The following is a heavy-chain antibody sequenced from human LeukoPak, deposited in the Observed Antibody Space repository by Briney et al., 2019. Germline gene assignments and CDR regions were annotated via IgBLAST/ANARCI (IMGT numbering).Heavy chain of an antibody. CDR2: ISGSGGST. V-gene: IGHV3-23*01. CDR1: GFTFSSYW. J-gene: IGHJ6*03. CDR3: AKVVGAINYYYYYMDV. D-gene: IGHD1-26*01. Sequence: GGSLRRSCAASGFTFSSYWMSWVRQAPGKGLEWVSAISGSGGSTYYADSVKGRFTISRDNSKNTLYLQMNSLRAEDTAVYYCAKVVGAINYYYYYMDVWGKGTTVTVSS.